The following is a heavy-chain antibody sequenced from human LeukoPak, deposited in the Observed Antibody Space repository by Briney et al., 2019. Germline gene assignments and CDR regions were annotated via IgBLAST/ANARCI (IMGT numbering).Heavy chain of an antibody. CDR2: ISYDGSNK. CDR3: ARDPSTVAGTDYYFDY. V-gene: IGHV3-30-3*01. D-gene: IGHD6-19*01. CDR1: GFTLSSYA. J-gene: IGHJ4*02. Sequence: PGRSLRLSCAASGFTLSSYAMHWVRQAPGKGLEWVAVISYDGSNKYYADSVKGRFTISRDNSKNTLYLQMNSLRAEDTAVYYCARDPSTVAGTDYYFDYWGQGTLVTVSS.